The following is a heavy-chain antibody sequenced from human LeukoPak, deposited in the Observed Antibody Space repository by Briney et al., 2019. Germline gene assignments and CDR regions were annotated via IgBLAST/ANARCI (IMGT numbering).Heavy chain of an antibody. J-gene: IGHJ5*02. CDR3: AKGKQWLIPNWFDP. CDR1: GSTISSYS. Sequence: GGSLRLSCAASGSTISSYSMSWVRQTPGKGLEWVSSISGSGSSTNYADSVRGRITTSRDNSKNTLHLQMNSLRADDTAVYYCAKGKQWLIPNWFDPWGQGTLVTVSS. V-gene: IGHV3-23*01. CDR2: ISGSGSST. D-gene: IGHD6-19*01.